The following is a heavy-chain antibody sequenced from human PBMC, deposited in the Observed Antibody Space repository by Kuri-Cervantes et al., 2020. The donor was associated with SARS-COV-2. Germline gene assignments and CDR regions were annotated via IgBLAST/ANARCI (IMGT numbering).Heavy chain of an antibody. V-gene: IGHV3-30*03. CDR1: GFTFSSYG. Sequence: GESLKISCAASGFTFSSYGMHWVRQAPGKGLEWVAVISYDGSNKYNADSVKGRFTISRDNSKNTLYLQMDSLRTEDTAVYYCARDRNTMIVVIINIDYWGQGALVTVSS. D-gene: IGHD3-22*01. J-gene: IGHJ4*02. CDR2: ISYDGSNK. CDR3: ARDRNTMIVVIINIDY.